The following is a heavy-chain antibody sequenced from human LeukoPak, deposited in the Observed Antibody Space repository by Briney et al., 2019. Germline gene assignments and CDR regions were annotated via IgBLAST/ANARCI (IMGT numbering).Heavy chain of an antibody. CDR1: GGTFSSYA. D-gene: IGHD2-15*01. CDR3: ARDPNVDATPIDY. V-gene: IGHV1-69*04. Sequence: SVTVSCKASGGTFSSYAISWVRHAPGQGLEWMGRIIPIFPITNYAQKFQGRVTITADKSTSTAYMEVRSLKSEDTAVYYCARDPNVDATPIDYWGQGTLLIVSS. J-gene: IGHJ4*02. CDR2: IIPIFPIT.